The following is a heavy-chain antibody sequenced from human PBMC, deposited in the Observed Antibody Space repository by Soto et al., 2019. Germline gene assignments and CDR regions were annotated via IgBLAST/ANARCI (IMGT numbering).Heavy chain of an antibody. CDR3: ARGGPTSVDHYHGMDV. CDR1: AYTFTRYG. Sequence: QVQLVQSGGEGKKPGASVKVSCEASAYTFTRYGVNWVRQAPGQGLEWMGWINSSNGNAEYAQNLQGRVTMTIDTSTSTAYMELRSLRSDDTAVYYCARGGPTSVDHYHGMDVWGQGTTVTVSS. D-gene: IGHD3-10*01. V-gene: IGHV1-18*01. CDR2: INSSNGNA. J-gene: IGHJ6*02.